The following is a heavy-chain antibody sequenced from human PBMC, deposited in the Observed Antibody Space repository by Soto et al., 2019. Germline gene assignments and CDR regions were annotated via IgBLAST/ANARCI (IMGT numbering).Heavy chain of an antibody. CDR1: GYTCTIYA. D-gene: IGHD3-3*01. J-gene: IGHJ4*02. Sequence: GGSVKVSCKASGYTCTIYAMHCVLQSPLRRLEWMGCINAGNGNTKYSQKFQGRVTITRDTSASTAYMELSSLRSEDTAVYYCARHGTPYDFWSGYSDATLGYWGQGTLVTVSS. CDR2: INAGNGNT. V-gene: IGHV1-3*01. CDR3: ARHGTPYDFWSGYSDATLGY.